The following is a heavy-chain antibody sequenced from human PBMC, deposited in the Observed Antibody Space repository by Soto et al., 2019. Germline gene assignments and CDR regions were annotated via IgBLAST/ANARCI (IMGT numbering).Heavy chain of an antibody. Sequence: QLQLQESGPGLVKPSETLSLTCTVSGGSISSDSYYWGWIRQPPGKGLEWIGSIYYTGTTYYNPSLKSRVTISVDTSKNQFSLKLSSATAADRAVYYCARGKAARDYWGQGTLVTVSS. D-gene: IGHD6-6*01. CDR3: ARGKAARDY. CDR1: GGSISSDSYY. CDR2: IYYTGTT. V-gene: IGHV4-39*01. J-gene: IGHJ4*02.